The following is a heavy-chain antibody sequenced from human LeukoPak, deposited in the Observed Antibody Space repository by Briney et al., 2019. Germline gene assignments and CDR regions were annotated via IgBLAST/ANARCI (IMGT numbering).Heavy chain of an antibody. V-gene: IGHV3-9*01. Sequence: GGSLRLSCAASGFTFDDYAMHWVRQAPGKGLEWVSGISWNSGSIGYADSVKGRFTISRDNAKNSLYLQMNSLRAEDTALYYCAKDFHLYNGELLSSFDYWGQGTLVTVSS. D-gene: IGHD3-10*01. J-gene: IGHJ4*02. CDR1: GFTFDDYA. CDR2: ISWNSGSI. CDR3: AKDFHLYNGELLSSFDY.